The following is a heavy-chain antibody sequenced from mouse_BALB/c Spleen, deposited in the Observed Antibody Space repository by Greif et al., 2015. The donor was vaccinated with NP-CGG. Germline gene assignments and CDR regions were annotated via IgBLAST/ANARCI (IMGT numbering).Heavy chain of an antibody. D-gene: IGHD4-1*01. CDR3: ARRTGTEAMDY. V-gene: IGHV1-84*02. CDR1: GYTFTDYY. Sequence: QVQLKESGPELVKPGASVKISCKASGYTFTDYYINWVNQKPGQGHEWIGWIYPGSGNTKYNEKFKGKATLTVDTSSSTAYMQFSSLTSEDTAVYFCARRTGTEAMDYWGQGTSVTVSS. CDR2: IYPGSGNT. J-gene: IGHJ4*01.